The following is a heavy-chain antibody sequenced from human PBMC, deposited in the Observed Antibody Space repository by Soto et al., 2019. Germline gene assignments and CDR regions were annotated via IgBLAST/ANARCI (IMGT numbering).Heavy chain of an antibody. CDR3: AREKVPPRGFDP. CDR2: IYYSGST. CDR1: GGSISSGGYY. J-gene: IGHJ5*02. V-gene: IGHV4-31*03. D-gene: IGHD1-1*01. Sequence: SETLSLTCTVSGGSISSGGYYWSWIRQHPGKGLEWIGYIYYSGSTYYNPSLKSRVTISVDTSKNQFSLKLSSVTAADTAVYYCAREKVPPRGFDPWGQGTLVTVSS.